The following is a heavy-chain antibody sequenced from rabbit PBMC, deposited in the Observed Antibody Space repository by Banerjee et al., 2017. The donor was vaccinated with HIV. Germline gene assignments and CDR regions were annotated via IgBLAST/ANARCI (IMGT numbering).Heavy chain of an antibody. Sequence: QEQLEESGGDLVKPEGSLTLTCTASGFTLSSYWIYWVRQAPGKGLEWIACINTSSGNTVYASWAKGRFTISKTSSTTVTLQMTSLTAADAATYFCARDLAGVIGWNFNLWGPGTLVTVS. CDR3: ARDLAGVIGWNFNL. CDR2: INTSSGNT. J-gene: IGHJ4*01. CDR1: GFTLSSYW. V-gene: IGHV1S45*01. D-gene: IGHD4-1*01.